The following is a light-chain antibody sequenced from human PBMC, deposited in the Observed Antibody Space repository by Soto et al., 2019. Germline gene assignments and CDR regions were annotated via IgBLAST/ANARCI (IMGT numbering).Light chain of an antibody. Sequence: QSALTQPPSASGSRGQSVTSSCTGTSSDVAFYNYVSWYQQHPGKAPKLIIYEVSKRPSGVPDRFSGSKSGNTASLTVSGLQAEDEADYYCSSYGGSKVFGGGTHLTVL. V-gene: IGLV2-8*01. CDR1: SSDVAFYNY. CDR2: EVS. CDR3: SSYGGSKV. J-gene: IGLJ3*02.